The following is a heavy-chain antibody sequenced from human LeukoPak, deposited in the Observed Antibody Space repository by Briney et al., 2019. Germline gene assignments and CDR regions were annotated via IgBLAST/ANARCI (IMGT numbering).Heavy chain of an antibody. Sequence: GGSLRLSCAASGFTVISSYMSWVRQAPGKGLEWVSVIYSGGSTYYADSVKGRFTISRDNSKNTLYLQMNSLRAEDTAVYYCARGPYYYDSSGYPPPFDYWGQGTLVTVSS. J-gene: IGHJ4*02. V-gene: IGHV3-53*01. CDR3: ARGPYYYDSSGYPPPFDY. CDR1: GFTVISSY. D-gene: IGHD3-22*01. CDR2: IYSGGST.